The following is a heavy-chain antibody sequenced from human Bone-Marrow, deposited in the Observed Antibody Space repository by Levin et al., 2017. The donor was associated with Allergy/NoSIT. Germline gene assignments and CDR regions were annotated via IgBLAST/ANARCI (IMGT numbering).Heavy chain of an antibody. Sequence: GGSLRLSCAASGFTFSSYAMHWVRQAPGKGLEWVAVISYDGSNKYYADSVKGRFTISRDNSKNTLYLQMNSLRAEDTAVYYCALFGPFDYWGQGTLVTVSS. D-gene: IGHD3-16*01. V-gene: IGHV3-30*04. CDR3: ALFGPFDY. CDR2: ISYDGSNK. J-gene: IGHJ4*02. CDR1: GFTFSSYA.